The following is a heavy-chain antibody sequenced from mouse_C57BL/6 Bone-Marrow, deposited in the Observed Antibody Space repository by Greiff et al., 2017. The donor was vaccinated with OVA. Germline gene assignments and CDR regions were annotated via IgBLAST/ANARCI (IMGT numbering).Heavy chain of an antibody. CDR1: GYTFTSYW. CDR3: AREWGYDS. J-gene: IGHJ3*01. V-gene: IGHV1-50*01. CDR2: IDPSDSYT. Sequence: QVQLQQPGAELVKPGASVKLSCKASGYTFTSYWMQWVKQRPGQGLEWIGEIDPSDSYTNYNQKFKGKATLTVDTSSSTAYMQLSSLTSEDSAVYYCAREWGYDSWGQGTLVTVSA. D-gene: IGHD2-2*01.